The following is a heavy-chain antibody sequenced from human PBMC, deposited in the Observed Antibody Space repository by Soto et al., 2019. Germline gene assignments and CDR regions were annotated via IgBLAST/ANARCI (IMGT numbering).Heavy chain of an antibody. D-gene: IGHD5-12*01. Sequence: QVQLVQSGTEVKKPGASVKVSCKASGYTFTSYGISWVRQAPGQGLEWMGWFNAYNGNTHSAQKLQGRVTMTTDTSPSTAYMELRSLRSDDTAVYYCSRTLPTIDYWGQGTLVTASS. J-gene: IGHJ4*02. V-gene: IGHV1-18*01. CDR2: FNAYNGNT. CDR1: GYTFTSYG. CDR3: SRTLPTIDY.